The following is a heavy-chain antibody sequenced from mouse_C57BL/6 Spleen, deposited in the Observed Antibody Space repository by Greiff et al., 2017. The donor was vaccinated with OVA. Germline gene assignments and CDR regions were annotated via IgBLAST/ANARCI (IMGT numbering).Heavy chain of an antibody. CDR1: GYAFSSYW. Sequence: QVQLQQSGAELVKPGASVKISCKASGYAFSSYWMNWVKQRPGKGLEWIGQIYPGDGDTNYNGKFKGKATLTADKSSSTAYMQLSSLTSEDSAVYFCARSLYYGSSEDYFDYWGQGTTLTVSS. CDR3: ARSLYYGSSEDYFDY. CDR2: IYPGDGDT. V-gene: IGHV1-80*01. J-gene: IGHJ2*01. D-gene: IGHD1-1*01.